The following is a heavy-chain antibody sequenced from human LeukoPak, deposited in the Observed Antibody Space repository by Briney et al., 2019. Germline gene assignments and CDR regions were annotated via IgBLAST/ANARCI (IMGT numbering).Heavy chain of an antibody. V-gene: IGHV3-30-3*01. CDR2: ITYDGTNK. Sequence: PGGSLRLSCAASGFTFSSYAMHWVRQAPGKGLECVAIITYDGTNKYYADSVKGRFTISRDNSKNTLYLQMNSLRADDTALYYCARHWEGVESDAFDIWGQGTMVTVSS. CDR1: GFTFSSYA. J-gene: IGHJ3*02. D-gene: IGHD1-26*01. CDR3: ARHWEGVESDAFDI.